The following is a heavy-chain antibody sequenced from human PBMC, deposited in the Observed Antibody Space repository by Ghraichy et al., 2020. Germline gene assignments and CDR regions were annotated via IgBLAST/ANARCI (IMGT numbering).Heavy chain of an antibody. D-gene: IGHD1-26*01. CDR1: GGSISSYY. CDR3: ARVSDLYSGSYPTPGAFDI. CDR2: IYYSGST. V-gene: IGHV4-59*01. J-gene: IGHJ3*02. Sequence: SETLSLTCTVSGGSISSYYWSWIRQPPGKGLEWIGYIYYSGSTNYNPSLKSRVTISVDTSKNQFSLKLSSVTAADTAVYYCARVSDLYSGSYPTPGAFDIWGQGTMVTVSS.